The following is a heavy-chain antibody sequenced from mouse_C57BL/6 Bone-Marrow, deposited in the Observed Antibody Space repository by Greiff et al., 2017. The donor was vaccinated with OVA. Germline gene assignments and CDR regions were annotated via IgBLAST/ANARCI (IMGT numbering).Heavy chain of an antibody. Sequence: QVQLQQSGAELVRPGASVTLSCKASGYTFTDYEMHWVKQTPVHGLEWIGAIDPETGGTAYNQKFKGKAILTADKSSSTAYMELRSLTSEDSAVFYCTSQGVYYGNSPVFAYWGKGTLTTVSA. CDR2: IDPETGGT. V-gene: IGHV1-15*01. CDR3: TSQGVYYGNSPVFAY. CDR1: GYTFTDYE. J-gene: IGHJ3*01. D-gene: IGHD2-1*01.